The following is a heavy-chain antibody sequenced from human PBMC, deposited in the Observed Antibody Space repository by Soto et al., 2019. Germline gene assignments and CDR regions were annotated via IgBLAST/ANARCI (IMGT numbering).Heavy chain of an antibody. CDR1: GYTFTSYG. D-gene: IGHD6-6*01. CDR3: ARDEPEYSSSPNYYGMDV. CDR2: ISAYNGNT. J-gene: IGHJ6*02. V-gene: IGHV1-18*01. Sequence: ASVKVSCKASGYTFTSYGISWVRQAPGQGLERMGWISAYNGNTNYAQKLQGRVTMTTDTSTSTAYMELRSLRSDDTAVYYCARDEPEYSSSPNYYGMDVWGQGTTVTVSS.